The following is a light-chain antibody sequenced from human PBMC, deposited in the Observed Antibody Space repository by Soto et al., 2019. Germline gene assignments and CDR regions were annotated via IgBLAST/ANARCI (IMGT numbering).Light chain of an antibody. J-gene: IGKJ1*01. CDR1: QSVSSSY. Sequence: IGFTPSPGPLSLFPGGIGTLSCRASQSVSSSYLAWYQQKPGQAPRLLIYQTSIRAAGIPARFSASGSGTDFTLTISDVQPEDFALYYCHQRQSWPRTFGQGTKVDIK. V-gene: IGKV3D-20*02. CDR2: QTS. CDR3: HQRQSWPRT.